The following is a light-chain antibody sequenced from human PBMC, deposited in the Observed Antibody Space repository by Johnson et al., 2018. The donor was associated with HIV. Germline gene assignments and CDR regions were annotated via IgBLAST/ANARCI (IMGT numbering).Light chain of an antibody. CDR3: GTCDSSLSASYV. V-gene: IGLV1-51*02. CDR1: SSNIGNNY. Sequence: QSVLTQPPSVSAAPGQKVTISCSGSSSNIGNNYVSWYQQLPGTAPKLLIYENNKRPSGIPDRFSGSKSGTSATLGITGLQTGDEADYYCGTCDSSLSASYVFGTGTKVTFL. J-gene: IGLJ1*01. CDR2: ENN.